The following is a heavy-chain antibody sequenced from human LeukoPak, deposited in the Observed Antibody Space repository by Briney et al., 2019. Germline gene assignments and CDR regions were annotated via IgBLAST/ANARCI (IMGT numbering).Heavy chain of an antibody. CDR3: ARAPRDILTGYYTVYYYYGMDV. V-gene: IGHV4-34*01. CDR1: GGSFSGYY. CDR2: INHSGST. D-gene: IGHD3-9*01. Sequence: SETLSLTCAVYGGSFSGYYWSWICQPPGKGLEWIGEINHSGSTNYNPSLKSRVTISVDTSKNQFSLKLSSVTAADTAVYYCARAPRDILTGYYTVYYYYGMDVWGKGTTVTVSS. J-gene: IGHJ6*04.